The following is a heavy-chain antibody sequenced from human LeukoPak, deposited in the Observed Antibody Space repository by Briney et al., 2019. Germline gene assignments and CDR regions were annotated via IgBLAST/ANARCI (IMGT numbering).Heavy chain of an antibody. CDR3: AKDNNEYYDTANWCNP. CDR2: IRYDGSNK. CDR1: GFTFSSYG. Sequence: GGSLRLSCAASGFTFSSYGMHWVRQAPGKGLEWVAFIRYDGSNKYYADSVKGRFTISRDNSKNTLYLKMNSLRAEDTAVYYCAKDNNEYYDTANWCNPWGQGTLVTVSS. J-gene: IGHJ5*02. D-gene: IGHD3-9*01. V-gene: IGHV3-30*02.